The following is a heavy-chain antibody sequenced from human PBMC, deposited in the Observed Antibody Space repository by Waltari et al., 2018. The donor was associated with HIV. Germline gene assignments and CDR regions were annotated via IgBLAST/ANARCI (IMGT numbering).Heavy chain of an antibody. CDR3: ASPPATPSWPIAAAGEKYFQH. D-gene: IGHD6-13*01. V-gene: IGHV4-39*07. J-gene: IGHJ1*01. Sequence: QLQLQESGPGLVKPSETLSLTCTVSGGSISSSSYYWGWIRQPPGKGLEWIGSIYYSGSTYYNPSLKSRVTISVDTSKNQFSLKLSSVTAADTAVYYCASPPATPSWPIAAAGEKYFQHWGQGTLVTVSS. CDR1: GGSISSSSYY. CDR2: IYYSGST.